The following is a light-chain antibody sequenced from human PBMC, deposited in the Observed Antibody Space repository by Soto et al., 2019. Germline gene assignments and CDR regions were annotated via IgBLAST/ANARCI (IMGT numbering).Light chain of an antibody. J-gene: IGLJ2*01. V-gene: IGLV1-40*01. Sequence: QSVLSQPPSVSGARGQRVTISCTGSSSNIGTGYDVHWYQQLPGTAPKLLIYGNSNRPSGVPDRFSGSKSGTSASLAITGLQAEDEADYYCQSYDSNLSVVFGGGTKVTVL. CDR1: SSNIGTGYD. CDR2: GNS. CDR3: QSYDSNLSVV.